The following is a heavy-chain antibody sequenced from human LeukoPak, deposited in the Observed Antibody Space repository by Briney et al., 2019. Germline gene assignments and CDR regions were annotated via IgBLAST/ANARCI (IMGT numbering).Heavy chain of an antibody. D-gene: IGHD3-9*01. V-gene: IGHV1-46*01. CDR2: INPSGGST. J-gene: IGHJ6*03. Sequence: ASVKVSCKASGYTFTSYYMHWVRQAPGQGLEWMGIINPSGGSTSYAQKFQGRVTMTRDTSTSTAYMELSSLRSEDTAVYYCARGSAINYYYYYMDVWGKGTTVTVSS. CDR1: GYTFTSYY. CDR3: ARGSAINYYYYYMDV.